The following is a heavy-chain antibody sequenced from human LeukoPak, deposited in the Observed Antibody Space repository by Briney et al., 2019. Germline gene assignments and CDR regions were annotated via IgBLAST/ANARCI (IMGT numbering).Heavy chain of an antibody. CDR1: GGSINSYY. CDR2: IYTSGST. CDR3: ASSSIVGATPFDY. V-gene: IGHV4-4*07. D-gene: IGHD1-26*01. Sequence: SETLSLTCTVSGGSINSYYWSWIRQPAGKGLEWIGRIYTSGSTNYNPSLKSRVTISVDTSKNQFSLKLSSVTAADTAVYYCASSSIVGATPFDYWGQGTLVTVSS. J-gene: IGHJ4*02.